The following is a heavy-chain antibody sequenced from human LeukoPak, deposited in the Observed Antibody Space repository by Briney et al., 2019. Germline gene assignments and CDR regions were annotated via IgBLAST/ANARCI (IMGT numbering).Heavy chain of an antibody. CDR2: ISSSSSYI. J-gene: IGHJ4*02. Sequence: AGGYLRLSCAASAFTFNSYSMNWVRQAPGKGLEWVSSISSSSSYIYYADSVKGRFTISRDNAKNSLYLQMNSLRAEDTAVYYCARGFDYYGSTYYFDYWGQGTLVTVSS. D-gene: IGHD3-10*01. CDR1: AFTFNSYS. V-gene: IGHV3-21*01. CDR3: ARGFDYYGSTYYFDY.